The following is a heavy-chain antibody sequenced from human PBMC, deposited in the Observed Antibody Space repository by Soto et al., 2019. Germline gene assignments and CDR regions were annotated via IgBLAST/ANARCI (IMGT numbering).Heavy chain of an antibody. CDR1: GGSISSYY. V-gene: IGHV4-4*07. Sequence: WVTLSLTCTVSGGSISSYYWSWSRQPAGKGRQWIGCIYTSKSTNYNPSLKSRVTMSVDTSNNQFSLKLSSVTAADTAVYYCAREELGVPYGMDVWGQGTTVTVSS. CDR3: AREELGVPYGMDV. J-gene: IGHJ6*02. D-gene: IGHD1-26*01. CDR2: IYTSKST.